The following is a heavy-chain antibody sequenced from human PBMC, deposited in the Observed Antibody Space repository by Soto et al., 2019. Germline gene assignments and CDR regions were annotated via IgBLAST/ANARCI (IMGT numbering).Heavy chain of an antibody. J-gene: IGHJ4*02. CDR3: ARDSAVGSGWYLGRFDY. D-gene: IGHD6-19*01. V-gene: IGHV1-18*01. CDR1: GYTFTSYG. Sequence: GASVKVSCKASGYTFTSYGISWVRQAPGQGLEWMGWISAYNGNTNYAQKLQGRVTMTTDTSTSTAYMELRSLRSDDTAVYYCARDSAVGSGWYLGRFDYWGQGTLVTVSS. CDR2: ISAYNGNT.